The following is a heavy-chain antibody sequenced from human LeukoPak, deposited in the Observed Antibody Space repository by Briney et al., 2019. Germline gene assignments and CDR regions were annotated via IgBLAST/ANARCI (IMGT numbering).Heavy chain of an antibody. D-gene: IGHD3-22*01. J-gene: IGHJ3*02. CDR3: AKDPGGSSGYPDAFDI. Sequence: GRSLRLSCAASGFTFGSYGMHWVRQAPGKGLEWVAVISYDGSNKYYADSVKGRFTISRDNSKNTLYLQMNSLRAEDTAVYYCAKDPGGSSGYPDAFDIWGQGTMVTVSS. CDR1: GFTFGSYG. CDR2: ISYDGSNK. V-gene: IGHV3-30*18.